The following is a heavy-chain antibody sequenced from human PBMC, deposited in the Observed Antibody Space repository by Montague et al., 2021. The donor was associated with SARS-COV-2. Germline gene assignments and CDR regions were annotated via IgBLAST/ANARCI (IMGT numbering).Heavy chain of an antibody. CDR3: ARFPTSYYYDSKAAPATPDAFDI. D-gene: IGHD3-22*01. CDR2: IYYSGST. Sequence: SETLSLTCTVSGGSTSSSSYYWGWIRQPPGKGLEWIGSIYYSGSTYYNPSLKSRVTISVDTPKNQFSLKLSSVTAADTAVYYCARFPTSYYYDSKAAPATPDAFDIWGQGTMVTVSS. J-gene: IGHJ3*02. V-gene: IGHV4-39*01. CDR1: GGSTSSSSYY.